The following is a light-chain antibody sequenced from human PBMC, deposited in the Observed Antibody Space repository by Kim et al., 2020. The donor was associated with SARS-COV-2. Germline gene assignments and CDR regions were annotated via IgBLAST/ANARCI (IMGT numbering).Light chain of an antibody. CDR2: AAS. V-gene: IGKV1-12*02. CDR1: QSIGNW. Sequence: SASVGDRVTITCRASQSIGNWLAWYQQQPGKAPRLLIYAASSLHTGVPSRFSGSGSGTDFTLTISSLHPEDFATYYCQQANSFPYTFGQGTKLGD. J-gene: IGKJ2*01. CDR3: QQANSFPYT.